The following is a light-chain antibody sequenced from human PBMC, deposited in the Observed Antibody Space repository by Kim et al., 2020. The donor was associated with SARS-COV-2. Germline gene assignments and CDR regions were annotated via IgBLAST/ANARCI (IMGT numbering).Light chain of an antibody. V-gene: IGLV2-14*01. J-gene: IGLJ3*02. CDR1: SSDVGGYNY. Sequence: QSALTQPASVSESPGQSITISCTGTSSDVGGYNYVSWFQQHPGKAPKFMIYDVSKRPSGVSNRFSGSKSGNTASLTISGLQAEDEADYYCSSYTSSNTWVFGGGTKLTVL. CDR3: SSYTSSNTWV. CDR2: DVS.